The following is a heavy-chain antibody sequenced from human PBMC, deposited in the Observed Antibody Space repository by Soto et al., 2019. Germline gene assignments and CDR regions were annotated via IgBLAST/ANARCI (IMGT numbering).Heavy chain of an antibody. CDR3: AANYGSGSTPFAN. CDR2: FIPMVGMT. V-gene: IGHV1-69*02. Sequence: QVQLVQSGTEVKKPGSSVKGSCTASGGTFSSYTINWVRQAPGHGPEWMGRFIPMVGMTNYAQKFQGRVTSSAAKSTRTLYMHLNSLRSEDTAVYDSAANYGSGSTPFANWGPGTLGTVSS. CDR1: GGTFSSYT. D-gene: IGHD3-10*01. J-gene: IGHJ4*02.